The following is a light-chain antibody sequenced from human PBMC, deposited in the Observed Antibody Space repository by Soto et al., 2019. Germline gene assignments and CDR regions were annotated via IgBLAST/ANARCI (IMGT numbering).Light chain of an antibody. Sequence: QSVLTQPASVSGSPGQSITISCTGSTSDIGGHNYVSWYQQHPGKAPKLMIYDVSHRPSGVSTRFSGSKSGNTASLTISGLQPEDEADYHCSSYTGSNTVLFGGGTKLTVL. V-gene: IGLV2-14*03. CDR1: TSDIGGHNY. CDR2: DVS. J-gene: IGLJ3*02. CDR3: SSYTGSNTVL.